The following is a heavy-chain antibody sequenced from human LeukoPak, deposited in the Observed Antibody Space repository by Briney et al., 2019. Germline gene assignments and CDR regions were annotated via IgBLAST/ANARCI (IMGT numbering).Heavy chain of an antibody. CDR2: IDPDGSST. CDR1: GFTFSTHW. CDR3: ATIVQGAFEI. V-gene: IGHV3-74*03. Sequence: GGSLRLSCAASGFTFSTHWMVWVRRAPGKGLLWVSRIDPDGSSTTYADSVKGRFTNSRDNARSTLYLQVNSLRAEDTAVYYCATIVQGAFEIWGLGTMVTVSS. J-gene: IGHJ3*02. D-gene: IGHD5-24*01.